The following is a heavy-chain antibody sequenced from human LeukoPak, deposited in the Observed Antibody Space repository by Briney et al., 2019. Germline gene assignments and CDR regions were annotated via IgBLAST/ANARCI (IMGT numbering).Heavy chain of an antibody. CDR2: ISYDGSNK. CDR1: GFTFSSYA. J-gene: IGHJ4*02. CDR3: ARDEYYDFWSGYYTSFDY. V-gene: IGHV3-30-3*01. D-gene: IGHD3-3*01. Sequence: GGSLRLSCAASGFTFSSYAMHWVRQAPGKGLEWVAVISYDGSNKYYADSVKGRFTISRDNSKNTLYLQMNSLRAEDTAVYYCARDEYYDFWSGYYTSFDYWGQGTLVTVSS.